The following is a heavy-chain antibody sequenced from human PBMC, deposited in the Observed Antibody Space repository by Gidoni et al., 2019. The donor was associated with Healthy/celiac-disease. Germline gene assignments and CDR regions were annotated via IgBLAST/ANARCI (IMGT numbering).Heavy chain of an antibody. V-gene: IGHV3-48*03. Sequence: EVQLVESGGGLVQPGGSLSLSCAASGFTFRSYDINWVRQAPGKGLEWVSYISSSGSTIYYADSVKGRCTISRDNAKNALYLQMNSLRAEDTAVYYCASPLVPPSYYYYYGMDVWGQGTTVTVSS. CDR1: GFTFRSYD. CDR2: ISSSGSTI. D-gene: IGHD6-6*01. J-gene: IGHJ6*02. CDR3: ASPLVPPSYYYYYGMDV.